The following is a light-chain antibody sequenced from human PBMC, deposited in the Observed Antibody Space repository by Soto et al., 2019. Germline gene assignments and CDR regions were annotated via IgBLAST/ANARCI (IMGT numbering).Light chain of an antibody. CDR1: RSFSSSY. V-gene: IGKV3-20*01. Sequence: EIVLTQSPGTLALSPGERATLSCRASRSFSSSYLAWYQQMPGQAPRLLIYAASSRATGIPDRFSGSGSGTDFTLTISRLEPEDSAVYYCQHYGSSPPYTFGQGSKLEI. CDR3: QHYGSSPPYT. J-gene: IGKJ2*01. CDR2: AAS.